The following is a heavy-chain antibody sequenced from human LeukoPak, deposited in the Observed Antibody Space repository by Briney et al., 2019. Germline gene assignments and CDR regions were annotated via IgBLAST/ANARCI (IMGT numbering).Heavy chain of an antibody. J-gene: IGHJ4*02. D-gene: IGHD3-10*01. CDR1: GYTFTSYS. CDR3: ATSTMVRGVEAFDY. Sequence: ASVKVSCKASGYTFTSYSISWVRQAPGQGLEWMGWISAYNGNTNYAQKLQGRVTMTTDTSTSTAYMELRSLRSDDTAVYYCATSTMVRGVEAFDYWGQGTLVTVSS. CDR2: ISAYNGNT. V-gene: IGHV1-18*01.